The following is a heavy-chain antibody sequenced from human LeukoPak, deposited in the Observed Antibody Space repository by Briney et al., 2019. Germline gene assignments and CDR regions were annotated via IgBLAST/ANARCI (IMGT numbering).Heavy chain of an antibody. Sequence: GGSLRLSCAASGFTFSSYAMSWVRQAPGKGLEWVSAISGSGGSTYYADSVKGRFTISRDQSKNTLYLQMNSQRAEDTAVYYCAKEYSSGWYIIDYWGQGTLVTVSS. CDR2: ISGSGGST. V-gene: IGHV3-23*01. D-gene: IGHD6-19*01. CDR1: GFTFSSYA. J-gene: IGHJ4*02. CDR3: AKEYSSGWYIIDY.